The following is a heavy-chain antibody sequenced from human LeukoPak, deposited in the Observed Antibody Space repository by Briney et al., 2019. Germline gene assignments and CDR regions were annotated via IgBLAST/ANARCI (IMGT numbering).Heavy chain of an antibody. V-gene: IGHV4-59*01. CDR1: GGSISSYY. CDR2: IYYSGST. Sequence: SETLSLTCAVYGGSISSYYWSWIRQPPGKGLEWIGYIYYSGSTNYNPSLKSRVTTSVDTSKNQFSLKLSSVTAADTAVYYCARAAASDYVWGSYRPHFDYWGQGTLVTVSS. J-gene: IGHJ4*02. D-gene: IGHD3-16*02. CDR3: ARAAASDYVWGSYRPHFDY.